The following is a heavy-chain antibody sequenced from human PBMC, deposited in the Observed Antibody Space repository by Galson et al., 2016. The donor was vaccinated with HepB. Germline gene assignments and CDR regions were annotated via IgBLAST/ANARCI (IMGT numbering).Heavy chain of an antibody. J-gene: IGHJ4*02. D-gene: IGHD6-19*01. Sequence: SLRLSCAASGFTFSSFAMSWVRQAPGKGLEWVSLIFGGGVGTFYANAVKGRFTISRDNANNTLYLQMNSLRAEDTAVYYCARDRASSGWYVFGSWGQGTLVTVAS. CDR3: ARDRASSGWYVFGS. CDR2: IFGGGVGT. CDR1: GFTFSSFA. V-gene: IGHV3-23*01.